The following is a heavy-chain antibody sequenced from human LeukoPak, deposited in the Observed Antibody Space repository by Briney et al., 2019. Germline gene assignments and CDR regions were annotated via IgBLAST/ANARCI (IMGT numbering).Heavy chain of an antibody. Sequence: GGSLRLSCAASGFTFSDYYMSWIRQAPGKGLEWVSYISSSGSTIYYADSVKGRFTISRDNAKISLYLQMNSLRDEDTAVYYCARGGGYCSGGSCYTGYFDLWGRGTLVTVSS. D-gene: IGHD2-15*01. CDR3: ARGGGYCSGGSCYTGYFDL. CDR2: ISSSGSTI. CDR1: GFTFSDYY. V-gene: IGHV3-11*01. J-gene: IGHJ2*01.